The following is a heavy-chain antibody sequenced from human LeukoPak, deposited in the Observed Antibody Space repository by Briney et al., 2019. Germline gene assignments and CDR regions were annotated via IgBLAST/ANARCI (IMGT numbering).Heavy chain of an antibody. D-gene: IGHD3-22*01. CDR2: INHSGST. CDR1: GGSFSGYY. J-gene: IGHJ5*02. CDR3: ARSFTYYYDNWFDP. Sequence: SETLSLTCAVYGGSFSGYYWSWIRQPPGKGLEWIGEINHSGSTNYNPSLKSRVTISVDTSKNQFSLKLSSVTAADTAVYYCARSFTYYYDNWFDPWGQGTLVTVSS. V-gene: IGHV4-34*01.